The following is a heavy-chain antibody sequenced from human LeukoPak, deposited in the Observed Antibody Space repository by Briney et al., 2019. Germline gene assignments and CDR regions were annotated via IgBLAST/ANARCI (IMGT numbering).Heavy chain of an antibody. V-gene: IGHV1-3*01. J-gene: IGHJ6*03. Sequence: ASVKVSCKASGYTFTSYAMHWVRQAPGQGLEWMGWINAGNGNTKYSQKFQGRVTITRDTSTSTVYMELRSLTSDDTAVYFCGRVDPTYFFYMDVWGKGTTVTVSS. CDR3: GRVDPTYFFYMDV. CDR2: INAGNGNT. D-gene: IGHD2/OR15-2a*01. CDR1: GYTFTSYA.